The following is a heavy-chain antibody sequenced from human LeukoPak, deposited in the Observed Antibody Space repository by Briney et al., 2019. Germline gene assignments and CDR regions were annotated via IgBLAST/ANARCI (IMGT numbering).Heavy chain of an antibody. Sequence: PSETLSLPCTVSGGYITGSTYYWRWFRQPPAKGLEWIASFYYDGRTYYSPSLKSRVTISGDTSKHHFSLKLSSVTTADTAVYYCARRSGDWAVNWFDPWGQGTLVTVSS. V-gene: IGHV4-39*02. CDR1: GGYITGSTYY. J-gene: IGHJ5*02. CDR3: ARRSGDWAVNWFDP. CDR2: FYYDGRT. D-gene: IGHD2-21*02.